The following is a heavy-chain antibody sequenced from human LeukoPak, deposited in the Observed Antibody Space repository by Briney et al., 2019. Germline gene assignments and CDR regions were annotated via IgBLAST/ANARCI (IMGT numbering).Heavy chain of an antibody. Sequence: ASVKVSCKPSGYTFTGFYIHWVRHAPGQGLQWMGWINPKNGATKYSQNFRGRVTMTRDTSIDTAYMELSSLTSDDTAIYYCARPTHRLTVTTAIDYWGQGTLVTVSS. V-gene: IGHV1-2*02. CDR3: ARPTHRLTVTTAIDY. CDR2: INPKNGAT. J-gene: IGHJ4*02. CDR1: GYTFTGFY. D-gene: IGHD4-17*01.